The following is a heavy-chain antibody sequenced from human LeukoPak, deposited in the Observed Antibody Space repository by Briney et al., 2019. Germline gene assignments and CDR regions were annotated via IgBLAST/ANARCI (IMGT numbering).Heavy chain of an antibody. Sequence: GGSLRLSCAASGFTFSDYYTSWIRQAPGKGLEWVSLISGDGNSAYYADSVKGRFTISRDNSKNSLYLQMNSLRNEDTAFYYCAKARHSSGYLFDCWGQGTLVTVSS. CDR3: AKARHSSGYLFDC. D-gene: IGHD3-22*01. J-gene: IGHJ4*02. CDR2: ISGDGNSA. V-gene: IGHV3-43*02. CDR1: GFTFSDYY.